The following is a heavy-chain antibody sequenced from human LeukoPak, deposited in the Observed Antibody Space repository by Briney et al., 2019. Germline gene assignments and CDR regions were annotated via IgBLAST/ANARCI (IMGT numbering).Heavy chain of an antibody. V-gene: IGHV3-30*18. CDR1: GFTFSNYG. Sequence: GGSLRLSCAASGFTFSNYGFHWVRQAPGKGLEWVALISNDGNTKYYADSLKGRFTISRDNSKNSLYLQMNSLRVEDTAVYYCAKDRYYEIRGWFDPWGQGTLVTVSS. CDR2: ISNDGNTK. CDR3: AKDRYYEIRGWFDP. D-gene: IGHD3-9*01. J-gene: IGHJ5*02.